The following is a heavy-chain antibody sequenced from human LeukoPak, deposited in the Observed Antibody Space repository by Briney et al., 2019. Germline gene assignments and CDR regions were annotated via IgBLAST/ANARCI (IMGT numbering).Heavy chain of an antibody. CDR2: IYYSGST. V-gene: IGHV4-39*01. Sequence: SETLSLTCTVSGGSISSSSYYWGWIRQPPGKGLEWIGSIYYSGSTYYNPSLKSRVTISVDTSKNQFSLKLSSVTAADTAVYYCANDIRGVNIDYWGQGTLVTVSS. D-gene: IGHD3-10*01. CDR3: ANDIRGVNIDY. J-gene: IGHJ4*02. CDR1: GGSISSSSYY.